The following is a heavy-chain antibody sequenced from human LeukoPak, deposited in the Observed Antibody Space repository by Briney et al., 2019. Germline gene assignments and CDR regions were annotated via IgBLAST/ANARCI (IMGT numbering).Heavy chain of an antibody. J-gene: IGHJ6*02. CDR1: GFTFSTYS. D-gene: IGHD2-21*02. Sequence: GGSLRLPCAASGFTFSTYSMNWVRQAPGKGPEWVSSISSSSGYIYYADSVKGRFTTSRDNAKNSLYLQMNSLRAEDTAVYYCARDGGDCGGDCYPYYYYGMDVWGQGTTVTVSS. CDR2: ISSSSGYI. V-gene: IGHV3-21*01. CDR3: ARDGGDCGGDCYPYYYYGMDV.